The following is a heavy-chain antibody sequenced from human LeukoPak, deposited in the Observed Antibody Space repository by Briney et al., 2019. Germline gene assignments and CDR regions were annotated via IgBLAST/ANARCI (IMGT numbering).Heavy chain of an antibody. CDR1: GRSFSGYY. J-gene: IGHJ4*02. CDR2: INHSGST. D-gene: IGHD6-19*01. V-gene: IGHV4-34*01. Sequence: SETLSLTCAVYGRSFSGYYWSWIRQPPGKGLEWIGEINHSGSTNYNPSLKSRVTISVDTSKNQFSLKLSSVTAADTAVYYCARGWQWLVRYDYWGQGTLVTVSS. CDR3: ARGWQWLVRYDY.